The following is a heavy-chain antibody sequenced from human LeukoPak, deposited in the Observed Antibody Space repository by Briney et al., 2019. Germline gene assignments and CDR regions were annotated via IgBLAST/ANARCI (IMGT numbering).Heavy chain of an antibody. CDR3: AREVVDFDWLFPGEHVAFDI. Sequence: GGSLRLSCAASGFTFSDYYMSWIRQAPGKGLEWVSYISSSSSYTNYADSVKGRFTISRDNAKNSLYLQMNSLRAEDTAVYYCAREVVDFDWLFPGEHVAFDIWGQGTMVTVSS. J-gene: IGHJ3*02. D-gene: IGHD3-9*01. CDR2: ISSSSSYT. CDR1: GFTFSDYY. V-gene: IGHV3-11*05.